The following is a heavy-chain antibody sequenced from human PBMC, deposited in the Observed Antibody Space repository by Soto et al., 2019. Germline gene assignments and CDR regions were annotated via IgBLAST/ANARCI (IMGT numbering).Heavy chain of an antibody. CDR3: AKERGYRHGYDY. Sequence: QVQLVQSGAEVKKPGASVKVSCKASGYTFTSYGISWVRQAPGQGLEWMGWISAYNGNTNYAQKLQGRVTMTTDTSTRKGYNGARGLRSDDPAVYYCAKERGYRHGYDYWGQGTLVTVSS. CDR2: ISAYNGNT. V-gene: IGHV1-18*01. J-gene: IGHJ4*02. D-gene: IGHD5-18*01. CDR1: GYTFTSYG.